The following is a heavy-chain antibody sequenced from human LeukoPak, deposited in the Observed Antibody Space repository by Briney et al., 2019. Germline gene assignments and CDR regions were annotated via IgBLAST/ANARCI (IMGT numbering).Heavy chain of an antibody. CDR3: TTDPWHGMDI. V-gene: IGHV3-15*07. CDR2: IKSNTDGGTT. Sequence: PVGSLRLSCAASGFSFSNTWMNWVRQAPGKGLEWVGRIKSNTDGGTTDYAAPVKGRFSFSRDDSKNTLYLQMNSLKTEDTAVYYCTTDPWHGMDIWGQGTTVTVSS. CDR1: GFSFSNTW. J-gene: IGHJ6*02.